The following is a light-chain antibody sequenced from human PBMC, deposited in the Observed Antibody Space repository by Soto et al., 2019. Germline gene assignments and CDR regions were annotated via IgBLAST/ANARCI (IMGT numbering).Light chain of an antibody. Sequence: AIQMTQSPSSLSASVGDRVTITCRASQGIRNDLGWYQQKPGKAPKLLILGAVILQSGVPSRFSGSGSGTDFTLTISSLQPEDFATYYCQRDYNNIRTFGQGTKVDI. J-gene: IGKJ1*01. CDR1: QGIRND. CDR3: QRDYNNIRT. V-gene: IGKV1-6*01. CDR2: GAV.